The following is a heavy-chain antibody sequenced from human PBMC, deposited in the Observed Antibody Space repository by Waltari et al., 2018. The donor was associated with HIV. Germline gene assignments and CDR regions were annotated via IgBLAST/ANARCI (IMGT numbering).Heavy chain of an antibody. Sequence: EVHLVQSGGGLVQPGESLILSCEDSGFTFSTYGMNWVRQAPGRGLEYVAGISSNGGTTSYANSVKGRFTISRDNSKNTLYLQMGSLRAEDTAVYYCARTNYYDYWGQGALVTVSS. V-gene: IGHV3-64*01. CDR1: GFTFSTYG. D-gene: IGHD2-8*01. CDR3: ARTNYYDY. CDR2: ISSNGGTT. J-gene: IGHJ4*02.